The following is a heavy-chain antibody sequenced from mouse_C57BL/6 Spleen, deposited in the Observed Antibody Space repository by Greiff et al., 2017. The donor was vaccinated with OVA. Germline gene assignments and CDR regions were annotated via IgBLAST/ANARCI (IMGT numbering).Heavy chain of an antibody. J-gene: IGHJ1*03. CDR2: INPSTGGT. CDR3: ARRQSNGPYFDV. D-gene: IGHD2-5*01. Sequence: VQLQQSGPELVKPGASVKISCKASGYSFTGYYMHWVKQSSEKSLEWIGEINPSTGGTSYNQKFKGKATLTVDKSSSTAYMQLKSLTSEDSAVYYCARRQSNGPYFDVWGTGTTVTVSS. V-gene: IGHV1-43*01. CDR1: GYSFTGYY.